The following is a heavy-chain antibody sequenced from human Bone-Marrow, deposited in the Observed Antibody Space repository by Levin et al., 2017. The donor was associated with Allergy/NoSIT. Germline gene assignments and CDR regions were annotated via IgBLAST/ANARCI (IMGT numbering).Heavy chain of an antibody. CDR3: ARRGQWLVLGAFDS. CDR2: IWYDGSNK. CDR1: GFTFSSYG. D-gene: IGHD6-19*01. Sequence: GESLKISCAASGFTFSSYGMHWVRQAPGKGLEWVAVIWYDGSNKYYANSVKGRFTISRDNSKNTLYLQMNSLRAEDTAVYYCARRGQWLVLGAFDSWGQGTMVTVSS. J-gene: IGHJ3*02. V-gene: IGHV3-33*01.